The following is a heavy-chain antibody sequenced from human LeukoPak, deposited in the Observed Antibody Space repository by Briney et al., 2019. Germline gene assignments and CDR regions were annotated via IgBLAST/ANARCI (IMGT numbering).Heavy chain of an antibody. CDR3: ARGDSGPHYYYYYYMDV. CDR1: GYTFTGYY. D-gene: IGHD6-25*01. CDR2: ISTNSGGT. V-gene: IGHV1-2*02. J-gene: IGHJ6*03. Sequence: ASVKVSCKASGYTFTGYYMHWVRQAPRQGLEWMGWISTNSGGTNYAQKFQGRVTMTRDTSISTAYMELSRLRPDDTAVYYCARGDSGPHYYYYYYMDVWGKGTTVTVSS.